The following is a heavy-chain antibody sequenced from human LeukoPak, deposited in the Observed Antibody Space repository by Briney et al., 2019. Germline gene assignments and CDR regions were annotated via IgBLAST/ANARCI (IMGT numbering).Heavy chain of an antibody. Sequence: SETLSLTCTVSGGSISSSSYYWGWIRQPPGKGLEWIGEIYHSGSTNYNPSLKSRVTISVDKSKNQFSLKLSSVTAADTAVYYCAREVLVLRYFDYWGQGTLVTVSS. CDR1: GGSISSSSYY. CDR3: AREVLVLRYFDY. D-gene: IGHD3-9*01. J-gene: IGHJ4*02. CDR2: IYHSGST. V-gene: IGHV4-39*07.